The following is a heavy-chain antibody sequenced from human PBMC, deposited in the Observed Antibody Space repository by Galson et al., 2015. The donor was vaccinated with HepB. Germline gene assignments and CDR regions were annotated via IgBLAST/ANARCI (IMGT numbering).Heavy chain of an antibody. CDR3: ASSGYCSSTSCYHNFYYYYMDV. V-gene: IGHV3-33*01. Sequence: SLRLSCAASGFTFSSYGMHWVRQAPGKGLEWVAVIWYDGSNKYYADSVKGRFTISRDNSKNTLYLQMNSLRAEDTAVYYCASSGYCSSTSCYHNFYYYYMDVWGKGPRSPSP. CDR1: GFTFSSYG. J-gene: IGHJ6*03. CDR2: IWYDGSNK. D-gene: IGHD2-2*01.